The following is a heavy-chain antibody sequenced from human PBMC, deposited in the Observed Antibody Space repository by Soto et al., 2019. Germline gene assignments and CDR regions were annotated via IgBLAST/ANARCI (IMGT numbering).Heavy chain of an antibody. Sequence: ASVKVSCKASGYTFSSYAMHWVRQAPGQRLEWMGWINVGNGNTKYSQKFQGRVTITRDTSASTAYMGLSSLRSEDTAVYFCARERDFWSGYYFGLDVWGQGTTVTVSS. CDR2: INVGNGNT. V-gene: IGHV1-3*01. J-gene: IGHJ6*02. D-gene: IGHD3-3*01. CDR3: ARERDFWSGYYFGLDV. CDR1: GYTFSSYA.